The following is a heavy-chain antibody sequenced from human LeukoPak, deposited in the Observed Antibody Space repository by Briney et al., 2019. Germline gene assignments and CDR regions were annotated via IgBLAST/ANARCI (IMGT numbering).Heavy chain of an antibody. D-gene: IGHD2-2*01. CDR1: GGSISTYY. J-gene: IGHJ4*02. Sequence: SETLSLTCTVSGGSISTYYWNWIRQPAGKGLEWIGYIYYSGSTNYNPSLKSRVTISVDTSKNQFSLKLSSVTAADTAVYYCARERIVGSSFDYWGQGTLVTVSS. V-gene: IGHV4-59*01. CDR3: ARERIVGSSFDY. CDR2: IYYSGST.